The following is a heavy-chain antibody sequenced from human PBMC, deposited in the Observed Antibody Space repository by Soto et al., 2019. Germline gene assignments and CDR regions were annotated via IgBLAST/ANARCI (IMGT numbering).Heavy chain of an antibody. CDR2: FDPEDGET. CDR1: GYTLTELS. Sequence: ASVKVSCKVSGYTLTELSMHWVRQAPGKGLEWTGGFDPEDGETIYAQKFQGRVTMTEDTSTDTAYMELSSLRSEDTAVYYCATGVIAARPGKDYYYYYGMDVWGQGTTVTVSS. CDR3: ATGVIAARPGKDYYYYYGMDV. V-gene: IGHV1-24*01. J-gene: IGHJ6*02. D-gene: IGHD6-6*01.